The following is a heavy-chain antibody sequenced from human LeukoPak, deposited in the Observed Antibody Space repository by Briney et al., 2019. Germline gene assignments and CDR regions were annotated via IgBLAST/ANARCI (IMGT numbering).Heavy chain of an antibody. CDR1: GGTFSSYA. J-gene: IGHJ4*02. CDR2: IIPILGIA. D-gene: IGHD5-24*01. V-gene: IGHV1-69*04. CDR3: ARDASATPGREFDY. Sequence: SVKVSCKASGGTFSSYAISWVRQAPGQGLEWMGRIIPILGIANYAQKFQGRVTITADKSTSTTYMELSSLRSEDTAVYYCARDASATPGREFDYWGQGTLVTVSS.